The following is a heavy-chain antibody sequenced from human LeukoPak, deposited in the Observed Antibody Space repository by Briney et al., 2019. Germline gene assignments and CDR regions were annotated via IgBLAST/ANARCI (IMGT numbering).Heavy chain of an antibody. V-gene: IGHV3-30*18. CDR1: GFTFSSYG. Sequence: GGSLRLSCAASGFTFSSYGMHWVRQAPGKGLEWVAVISYDGSNKYYADSVKGRFTISRDNSKNTLYLQMNSLRAEDTAVYYCAKIIGVQQQLVDYWGQGTPVTVSS. J-gene: IGHJ4*02. D-gene: IGHD6-13*01. CDR2: ISYDGSNK. CDR3: AKIIGVQQQLVDY.